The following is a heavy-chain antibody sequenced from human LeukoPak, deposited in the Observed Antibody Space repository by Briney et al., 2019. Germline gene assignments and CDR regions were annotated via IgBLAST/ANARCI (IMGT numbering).Heavy chain of an antibody. CDR1: GGPISSGSYY. Sequence: PSQTLSLTCTVSGGPISSGSYYWSWIRQPAGKGLEWIGRIYTSGSTNYNPSLRSRVTMSVDTSKNHFSLKLSSVTAADTAVYYCASTNYGDYVYDWFDPWGQGTLVTVSS. CDR3: ASTNYGDYVYDWFDP. V-gene: IGHV4-61*02. D-gene: IGHD4-17*01. CDR2: IYTSGST. J-gene: IGHJ5*02.